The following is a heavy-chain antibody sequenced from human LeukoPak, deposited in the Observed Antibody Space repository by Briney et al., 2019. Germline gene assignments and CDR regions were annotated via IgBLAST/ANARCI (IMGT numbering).Heavy chain of an antibody. V-gene: IGHV3-7*03. CDR3: VRDDGDV. J-gene: IGHJ6*04. CDR2: INNDGSGK. Sequence: GGSLRLSCAFSGFTFSNYWMKWVRQAPGKGLEWVASINNDGSGKYSVDSVKDRVTISRDNAKNSLDLQINSLTVEDTAIYYCVRDDGDVWGKGTTVTVPS. CDR1: GFTFSNYW.